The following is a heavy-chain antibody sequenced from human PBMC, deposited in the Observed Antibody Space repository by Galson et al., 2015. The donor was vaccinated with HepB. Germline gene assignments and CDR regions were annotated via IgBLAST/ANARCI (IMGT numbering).Heavy chain of an antibody. CDR1: GFTFSSYA. Sequence: SLRLSCAAPGFTFSSYAMHWVRQAPGKGLDYVSAISSNGGSTYYADSVKGRFTISRDNSKNTLYLQMSSLRAEDTAVYYCVMGYSSPFDYWGQGTLVTVSS. V-gene: IGHV3-64D*06. CDR2: ISSNGGST. J-gene: IGHJ4*02. D-gene: IGHD3-22*01. CDR3: VMGYSSPFDY.